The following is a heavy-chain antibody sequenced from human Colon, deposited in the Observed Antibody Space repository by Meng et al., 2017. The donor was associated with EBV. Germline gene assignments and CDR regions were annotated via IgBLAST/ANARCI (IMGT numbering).Heavy chain of an antibody. J-gene: IGHJ4*02. Sequence: QVRLEVSGPGLVKPSHTLSLTCTVSGGSINSGDYYWSWIRQPPGKGLEWIGYIYYTGSTYYNPSLKSRVTISMDTSKNQFSLRLSSVTAADTAVYYCARNYYFDYWGQGTLVTVSS. CDR2: IYYTGST. CDR3: ARNYYFDY. V-gene: IGHV4-30-4*01. CDR1: GGSINSGDYY.